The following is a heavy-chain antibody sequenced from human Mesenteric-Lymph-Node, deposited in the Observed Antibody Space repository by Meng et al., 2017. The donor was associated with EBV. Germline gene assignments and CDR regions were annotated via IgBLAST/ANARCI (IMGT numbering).Heavy chain of an antibody. CDR2: ISGSGGST. CDR1: GITFSTFG. Sequence: VTLEQSGGGVGQPGGSLRLSCAASGITFSTFGMSWVRQAPGKGLEWVSGISGSGGSTYYADSVKGRFTISRDNSKDTLYLQMNSLRAEDTAIYYCASVTSWPFLWGQGTKVTVSS. V-gene: IGHV3-23*04. D-gene: IGHD2-2*01. J-gene: IGHJ3*01. CDR3: ASVTSWPFL.